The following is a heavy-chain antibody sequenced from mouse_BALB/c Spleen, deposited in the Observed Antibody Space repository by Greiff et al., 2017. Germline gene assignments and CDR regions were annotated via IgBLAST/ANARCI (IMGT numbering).Heavy chain of an antibody. CDR3: ARNSNWDVFAY. D-gene: IGHD4-1*02. J-gene: IGHJ3*01. Sequence: VQLQQSGAELVKPGASVKLSCTASGFNIKDTYMHWVKQRPEQGLEWIGRIDPANGNTKYDPKFQGKATITADTSSNTAYLQLSSLTSEDTAVYYCARNSNWDVFAYWGQGTLVTVSA. CDR1: GFNIKDTY. CDR2: IDPANGNT. V-gene: IGHV14-3*02.